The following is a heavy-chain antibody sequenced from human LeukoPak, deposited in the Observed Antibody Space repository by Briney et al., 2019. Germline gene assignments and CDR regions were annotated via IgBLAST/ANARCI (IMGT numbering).Heavy chain of an antibody. D-gene: IGHD6-19*01. J-gene: IGHJ4*02. CDR3: AREAVAGQFDY. V-gene: IGHV3-20*04. CDR1: GFTFDDYG. CDR2: INWNGGST. Sequence: GGSLTLPCAPSGFTFDDYGMIWLRQAPGKGLEWVSGINWNGGSTGYADSVKGRFTISRDNAKNSLYLQMNSLRAEETALYYCAREAVAGQFDYWGQGTLVTVSS.